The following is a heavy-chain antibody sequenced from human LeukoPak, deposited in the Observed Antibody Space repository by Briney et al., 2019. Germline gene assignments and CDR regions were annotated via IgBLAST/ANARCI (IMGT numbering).Heavy chain of an antibody. J-gene: IGHJ4*02. CDR1: GYTFTSYY. Sequence: ASVKVSCKASGYTFTSYYLHWLRQAPGQGLEWMGIINPSGGSTSYAQKFQGRLSMTRDTSTSTVYMDLSSLTFEDTAVYYCARDPPTCSGGSCYSGAGFDYWGQGTLVTVSS. D-gene: IGHD2-15*01. CDR3: ARDPPTCSGGSCYSGAGFDY. V-gene: IGHV1-46*01. CDR2: INPSGGST.